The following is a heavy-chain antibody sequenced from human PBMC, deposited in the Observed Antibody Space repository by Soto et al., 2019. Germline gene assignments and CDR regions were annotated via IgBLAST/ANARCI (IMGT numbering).Heavy chain of an antibody. J-gene: IGHJ3*02. Sequence: PVGSLRLSCSASGFPFRSYAIHWVRQAPEKGLEYLSAISSNGDITYYADSVKGRFSISRDNSKNTAYLQMSSLRPEDTAVYYCVKAGYNLSDSASDIWGRGTTVTVS. CDR1: GFPFRSYA. CDR2: ISSNGDIT. V-gene: IGHV3-64D*06. CDR3: VKAGYNLSDSASDI. D-gene: IGHD5-12*01.